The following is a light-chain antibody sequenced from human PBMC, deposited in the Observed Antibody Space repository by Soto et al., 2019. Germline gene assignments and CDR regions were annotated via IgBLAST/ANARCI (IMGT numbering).Light chain of an antibody. CDR3: QQYGSSPPYT. CDR1: QSVRNNY. Sequence: EVVLTQSPGTLSLSPGVRASLSCRDSQSVRNNYLAWYQQKPGQSPKLLIFGSSDRATGIPDRFSGSGSGTDFTLTISRLEPEDFAVYYCQQYGSSPPYTFGQGTKLEIK. V-gene: IGKV3-20*01. CDR2: GSS. J-gene: IGKJ2*01.